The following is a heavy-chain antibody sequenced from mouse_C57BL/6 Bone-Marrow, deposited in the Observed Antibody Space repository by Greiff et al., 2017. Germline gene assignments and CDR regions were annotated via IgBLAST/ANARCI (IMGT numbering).Heavy chain of an antibody. V-gene: IGHV1-81*01. CDR3: ARWFDYAWFAY. CDR1: GYTFTSYG. CDR2: IYPRSGNT. D-gene: IGHD2-4*01. Sequence: QVQLQQSGAELARPGASVKLSCKASGYTFTSYGISWVKQRTGQGLEWIGEIYPRSGNTYYNEKFKGKATLTADKSSSTAYMELRSLTSEDSAVYFCARWFDYAWFAYWGQGTLVTVSA. J-gene: IGHJ3*01.